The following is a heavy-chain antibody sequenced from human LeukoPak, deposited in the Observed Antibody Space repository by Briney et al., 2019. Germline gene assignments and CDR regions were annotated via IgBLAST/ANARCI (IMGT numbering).Heavy chain of an antibody. D-gene: IGHD3-22*01. CDR3: ARDGISYYDTLDAFDI. CDR2: IYTSGST. CDR1: GGSISSGSYY. V-gene: IGHV4-61*02. J-gene: IGHJ3*02. Sequence: PSQTLSLTCTVSGGSISSGSYYWSWIRQPAGKGLEWIGRIYTSGSTIYNPSLKSRVTISVDTSKNQFSLKLSSVTAADTAVYYCARDGISYYDTLDAFDIWGQGTMVTVSS.